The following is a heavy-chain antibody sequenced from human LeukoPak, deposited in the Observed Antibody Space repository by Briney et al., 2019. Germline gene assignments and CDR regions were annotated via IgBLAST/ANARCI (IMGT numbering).Heavy chain of an antibody. D-gene: IGHD6-19*01. CDR3: AREARQWIGGNLVGY. J-gene: IGHJ4*02. Sequence: AASVKVSCKASGYTFTGYYMHWVQQAPGQGLGWMGWINPNSGGTNYAQKFQGRVTMTRDTSISTAYMELSRLRSDDTAVYYCAREARQWIGGNLVGYWGQGTLVTVSS. V-gene: IGHV1-2*02. CDR2: INPNSGGT. CDR1: GYTFTGYY.